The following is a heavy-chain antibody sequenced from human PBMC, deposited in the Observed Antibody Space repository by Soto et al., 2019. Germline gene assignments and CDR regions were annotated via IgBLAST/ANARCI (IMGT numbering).Heavy chain of an antibody. D-gene: IGHD1-20*01. V-gene: IGHV4-31*03. J-gene: IGHJ4*02. Sequence: QVQLQESGPGLVKPSQTLSLTCTVSGGSISSGGYYWSWIRQHPGKALEWIGYIYYSGSTYYNPSLKSRVTISVDTSKNQFSLKLSSVTAADTALYYCARESPYNSKLGNDYWGQGTLVTVSS. CDR2: IYYSGST. CDR3: ARESPYNSKLGNDY. CDR1: GGSISSGGYY.